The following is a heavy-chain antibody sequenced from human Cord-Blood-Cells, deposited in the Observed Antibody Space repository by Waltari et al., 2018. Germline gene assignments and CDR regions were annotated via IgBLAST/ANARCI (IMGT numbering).Heavy chain of an antibody. CDR2: INHSGST. D-gene: IGHD3-10*01. CDR1: GGSFSGYY. J-gene: IGHJ3*02. V-gene: IGHV4-34*01. Sequence: QVQLQQWGAGLLKPSETLSLTCAVYGGSFSGYYWIWIRQPPGNGLEWIGEINHSGSTNYNPSLKSRVTISVDTSKNQFSLKLSSVTAADTAVYYCARLPGLGGGSGSYYNAFDIWGQGTMVTVSS. CDR3: ARLPGLGGGSGSYYNAFDI.